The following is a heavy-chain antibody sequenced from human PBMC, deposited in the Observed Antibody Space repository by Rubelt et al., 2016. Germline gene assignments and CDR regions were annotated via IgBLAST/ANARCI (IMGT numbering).Heavy chain of an antibody. Sequence: EVQLVESGGALEQPGGSLSLSLAASGFTFSSYTMTWVRKAPGKGREWVSYIISSSSYLYYADSVRGGFTFSRDNAKNSLYLQMNSLRAEDTAVYYCARDIKRAAAGIIDYWGQGTLVTVSS. CDR1: GFTFSSYT. D-gene: IGHD6-13*01. J-gene: IGHJ4*02. CDR3: ARDIKRAAAGIIDY. V-gene: IGHV3-21*05. CDR2: IISSSSYL.